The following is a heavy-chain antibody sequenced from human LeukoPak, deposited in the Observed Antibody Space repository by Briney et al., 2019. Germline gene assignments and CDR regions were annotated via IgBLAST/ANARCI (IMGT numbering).Heavy chain of an antibody. J-gene: IGHJ4*02. Sequence: PGGSLRLSCAASGFTFNTYAMSWIRQAPGKGLEWVSYISSSGSTIYYADSVKGRFTISRDNAKNSLYLQMNSLRAEDTAVYYCASGNYDSSGYSRDYWGQGTLVTVSS. CDR1: GFTFNTYA. CDR2: ISSSGSTI. V-gene: IGHV3-11*01. D-gene: IGHD3-22*01. CDR3: ASGNYDSSGYSRDY.